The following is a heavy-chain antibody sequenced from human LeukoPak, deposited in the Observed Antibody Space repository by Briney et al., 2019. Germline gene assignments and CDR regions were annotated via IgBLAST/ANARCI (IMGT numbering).Heavy chain of an antibody. CDR2: IYTSGST. J-gene: IGHJ4*02. CDR1: GGSISSSSYY. V-gene: IGHV4-61*02. CDR3: ARARPPAAVGGYFDY. D-gene: IGHD2-2*01. Sequence: PSETLSLTCTVSGGSISSSSYYWSWIRQPAGKGLEWIGRIYTSGSTNYNPSLKSRVTISVDTSKNRFSLKLSSVTAADTAVYYCARARPPAAVGGYFDYWGQGTLVTVSS.